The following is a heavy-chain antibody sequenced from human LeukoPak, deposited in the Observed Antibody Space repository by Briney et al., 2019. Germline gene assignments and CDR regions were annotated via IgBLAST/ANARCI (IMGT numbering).Heavy chain of an antibody. Sequence: SETLSLTCTVSGGSISSYYWSWLRQPAGKGLEWIGRIYTSGSTNYNPSLKSRVTMSVDTSKNQFSLKLSSVTAADTAVYYCARGRHGDCSGTSCRYYYMDVWGKGTTVTVSS. CDR3: ARGRHGDCSGTSCRYYYMDV. D-gene: IGHD2-2*01. V-gene: IGHV4-4*07. J-gene: IGHJ6*03. CDR1: GGSISSYY. CDR2: IYTSGST.